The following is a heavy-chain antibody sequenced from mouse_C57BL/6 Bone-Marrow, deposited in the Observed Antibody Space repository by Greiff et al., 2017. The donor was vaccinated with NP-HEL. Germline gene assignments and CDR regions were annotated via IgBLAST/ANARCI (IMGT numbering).Heavy chain of an antibody. J-gene: IGHJ3*01. CDR3: ARGGTAQSPFAY. V-gene: IGHV1-50*01. D-gene: IGHD3-2*02. CDR1: GYTFTSYW. Sequence: VQLQQPGAELVKPGASVKLSCKASGYTFTSYWMQWVKQRPGQGLEWIGEIDPSDSYTNYNQKFKGKATLTVDTSSSTAYMQLSSLTSEDSAVYYCARGGTAQSPFAYWGQGTLVTVSA. CDR2: IDPSDSYT.